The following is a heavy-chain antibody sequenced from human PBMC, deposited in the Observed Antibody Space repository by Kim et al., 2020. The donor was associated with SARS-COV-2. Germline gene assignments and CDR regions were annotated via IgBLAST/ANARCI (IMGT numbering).Heavy chain of an antibody. D-gene: IGHD3-3*01. J-gene: IGHJ4*02. Sequence: AQKFQGRVTMTRDTSTSTVYMELSSLRSEDTAVYYCARGGYDFWSGYYAYWGQGTLVTVSS. CDR3: ARGGYDFWSGYYAY. V-gene: IGHV1-46*01.